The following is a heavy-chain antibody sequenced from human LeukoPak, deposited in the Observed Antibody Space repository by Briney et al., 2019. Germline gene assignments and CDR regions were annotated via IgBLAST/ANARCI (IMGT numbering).Heavy chain of an antibody. D-gene: IGHD6-19*01. CDR2: MNPNSGNT. J-gene: IGHJ4*02. V-gene: IGHV1-8*01. CDR3: ARGGRRAVAGRGYFDY. CDR1: GYTFTSYD. Sequence: ASVKVSCKASGYTFTSYDIHWVRQAAGQGLEWMGWMNPNSGNTGYAQKFQGRVTMPRNTSIGKAYMELSSLRSEDTAVYYCARGGRRAVAGRGYFDYWGQGTLVTVSS.